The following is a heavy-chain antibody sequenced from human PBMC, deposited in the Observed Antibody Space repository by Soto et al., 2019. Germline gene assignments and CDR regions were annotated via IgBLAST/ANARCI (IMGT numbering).Heavy chain of an antibody. J-gene: IGHJ4*02. V-gene: IGHV4-31*03. CDR2: IYYSGST. D-gene: IGHD4-17*01. CDR3: ARDLYGRFDY. CDR1: GGSISSGGYY. Sequence: SETLSLTCTFSGGSISSGGYYWSWIRQHPGKGLEWIGYIYYSGSTYYNPSLKSRVTISVDTSKNQFSLKLSSVTAADTAVYYCARDLYGRFDYWGQGTLVTVSS.